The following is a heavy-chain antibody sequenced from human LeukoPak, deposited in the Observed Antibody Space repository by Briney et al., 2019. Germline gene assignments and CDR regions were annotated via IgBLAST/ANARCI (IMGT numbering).Heavy chain of an antibody. CDR2: IWSDGVKT. J-gene: IGHJ4*02. CDR1: GFTFSSYG. V-gene: IGHV3-33*01. CDR3: ASPDNGDY. D-gene: IGHD1-1*01. Sequence: GGSLRLSCAASGFTFSSYGMHWVRQAPAKGPEWVAMIWSDGVKTDYADSVKGRFTISRDNSKNTVYLQMNSLTADDTAVYFCASPDNGDYWGQGTLVTVSS.